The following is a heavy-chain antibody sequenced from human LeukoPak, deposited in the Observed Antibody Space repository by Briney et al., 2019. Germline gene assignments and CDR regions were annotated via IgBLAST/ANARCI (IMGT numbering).Heavy chain of an antibody. CDR3: ARDHLALGYFDY. J-gene: IGHJ4*02. V-gene: IGHV3-23*01. Sequence: GGSLRLSCAASGFTFSSYAMSWVRQAPGKGLEWVSAISGSGGSTYYADSVKGRFTISRDNSKNTLYLQMNSLRAEDTAVYYCARDHLALGYFDYWGQGTLVTVSS. D-gene: IGHD3-16*01. CDR1: GFTFSSYA. CDR2: ISGSGGST.